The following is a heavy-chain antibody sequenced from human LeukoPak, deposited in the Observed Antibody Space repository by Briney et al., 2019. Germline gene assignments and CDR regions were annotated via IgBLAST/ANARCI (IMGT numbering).Heavy chain of an antibody. CDR2: ISAYNGNT. CDR3: ARDDDDSGNQPYYVMDV. V-gene: IGHV1-18*01. D-gene: IGHD3-22*01. CDR1: GYTFTNYG. J-gene: IGHJ6*02. Sequence: ASVKVSCKSTGYTFTNYGISWVRQAPGQGIEWMGGISAYNGNTNYAQKFQGRVTMTTDTSTSTAYMELRSLRPDDTAMYYCARDDDDSGNQPYYVMDVWGQGTTVTVSS.